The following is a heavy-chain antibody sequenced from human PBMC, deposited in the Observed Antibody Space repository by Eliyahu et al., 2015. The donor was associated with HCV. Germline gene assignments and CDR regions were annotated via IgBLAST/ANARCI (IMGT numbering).Heavy chain of an antibody. J-gene: IGHJ4*02. V-gene: IGHV4-39*01. CDR3: ARQSGSPSYFDS. Sequence: QLQLQESGPGLVKPSETLSLTCTVXGGXVRSSNYXWGXXRQPPGKGLEWIGNXYYSGSAYYNPSLKSRVTISVETSKNQFSLKLTSVTAADTAVYYCARQSGSPSYFDSWGQGTLVIVSS. CDR1: GGXVRSSNYX. CDR2: XYYSGSA. D-gene: IGHD1-26*01.